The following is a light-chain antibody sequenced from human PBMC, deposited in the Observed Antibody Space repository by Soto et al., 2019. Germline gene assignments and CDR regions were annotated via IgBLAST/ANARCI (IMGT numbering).Light chain of an antibody. CDR3: ISYAGSSNV. Sequence: QSALTQPPSASGSPGQSVTISCTGTSSDVGSYDYVSWYQQHPGKAPKLMIYEVSKRPSGVPDRFSGSKSGNTASLTVSGLQADDEADYYCISYAGSSNVFGTGTKLTVL. CDR1: SSDVGSYDY. V-gene: IGLV2-8*01. J-gene: IGLJ1*01. CDR2: EVS.